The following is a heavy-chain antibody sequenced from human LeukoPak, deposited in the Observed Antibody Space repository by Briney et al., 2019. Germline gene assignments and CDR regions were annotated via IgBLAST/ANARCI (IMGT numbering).Heavy chain of an antibody. CDR1: GFTFSSYS. D-gene: IGHD2-15*01. J-gene: IGHJ4*02. Sequence: GGSLRLSCAASGFTFSSYSMNWVRQAPGKGLEWVSSISSSSSYIYYADSVKGRFTISRDNAKNSLYLQMNSLRAEDTAVYYCARDLGYCSGGSCERDYWGQGTLVTVSS. CDR3: ARDLGYCSGGSCERDY. V-gene: IGHV3-21*01. CDR2: ISSSSSYI.